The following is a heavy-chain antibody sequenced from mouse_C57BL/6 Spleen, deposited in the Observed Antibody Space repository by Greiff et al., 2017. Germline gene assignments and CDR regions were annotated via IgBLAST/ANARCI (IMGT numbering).Heavy chain of an antibody. V-gene: IGHV5-6*01. J-gene: IGHJ2*01. CDR1: GFTFSSYG. CDR2: LSSGGSYT. Sequence: EVQLVESGGDLVKPGGSLKLSCAASGFTFSSYGMSWVRQTPDKRLEWVATLSSGGSYTYYPDSVKGRFTISRDNAKNTLYLQMSSLKSEDTAMYYCARHGSSHYFDYWGQGTTLTVSS. D-gene: IGHD1-1*01. CDR3: ARHGSSHYFDY.